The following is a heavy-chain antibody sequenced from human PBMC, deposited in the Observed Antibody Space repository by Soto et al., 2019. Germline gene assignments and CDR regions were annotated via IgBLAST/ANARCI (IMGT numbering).Heavy chain of an antibody. J-gene: IGHJ5*02. Sequence: SETLSLTCTVSGDSITSNSYYWSWIRQPPGKGLEWIGYIYYSGSTNYNPPLKSRVTISVDTSKNQFSLKLTSVTAADTAVYYCARVPGPWGQGTLVTVSS. CDR3: ARVPGP. V-gene: IGHV4-61*05. D-gene: IGHD3-10*01. CDR1: GDSITSNSYY. CDR2: IYYSGST.